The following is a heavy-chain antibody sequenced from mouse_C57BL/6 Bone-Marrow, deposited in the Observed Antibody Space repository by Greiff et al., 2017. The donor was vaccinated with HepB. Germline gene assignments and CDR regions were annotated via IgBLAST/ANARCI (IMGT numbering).Heavy chain of an antibody. CDR2: IHPNSGST. D-gene: IGHD2-1*01. J-gene: IGHJ2*01. CDR3: AHIYYGLFDY. CDR1: GYTFTSYW. Sequence: QVQLKQSGAELVKPGASVKLSCKASGYTFTSYWMHWVKQRPGQGLEWIGMIHPNSGSTNYNEKFKSKATLTVDKSSSTAYMQLSSLTSEDSAVYYCAHIYYGLFDYWGQGTTLTVSS. V-gene: IGHV1-64*01.